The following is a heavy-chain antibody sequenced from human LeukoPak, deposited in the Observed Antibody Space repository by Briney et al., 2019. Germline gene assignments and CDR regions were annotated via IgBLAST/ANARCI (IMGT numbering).Heavy chain of an antibody. CDR2: ISGSGGST. CDR3: ARDRYYYGSGSRGTYFDY. D-gene: IGHD3-10*01. V-gene: IGHV3-23*01. CDR1: GFTFSSYA. J-gene: IGHJ4*02. Sequence: GGSLRLSCAASGFTFSSYAMSWGRQAPGKGLELVSAISGSGGSTYYADSVKGRFTISRDNSKNTLYLQMNSLRAEDTAVYYCARDRYYYGSGSRGTYFDYWGQGTLVTVSS.